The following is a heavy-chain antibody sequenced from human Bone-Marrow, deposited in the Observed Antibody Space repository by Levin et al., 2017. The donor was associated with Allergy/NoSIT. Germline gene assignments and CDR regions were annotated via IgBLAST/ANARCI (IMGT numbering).Heavy chain of an antibody. V-gene: IGHV1-24*01. CDR1: GTNLIETC. J-gene: IGHJ4*02. D-gene: IGHD6-19*01. CDR2: FDPEEGET. Sequence: GGSLRLSCQVSGTNLIETCMHWVRQAPGKGLEWMGGFDPEEGETVYAQNFQGRVTMTEDTSSDTAHMELSSLKSDDTAVYYCAMCGAVAGTAEFDYWGQGTLVTVSS. CDR3: AMCGAVAGTAEFDY.